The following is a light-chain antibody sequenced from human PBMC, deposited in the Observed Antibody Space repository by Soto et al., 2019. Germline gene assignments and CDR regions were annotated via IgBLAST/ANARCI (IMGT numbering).Light chain of an antibody. Sequence: EIVLTQSPATLSSSPGERATLSCRASQSIDTYLAWYQQKPGQAPRLLIYDASDRATGIPARFSGSGCGTAFTLTISGLEPEDFALYYCQQRYNWPLTFGGGTKVDIE. CDR2: DAS. J-gene: IGKJ4*01. CDR3: QQRYNWPLT. CDR1: QSIDTY. V-gene: IGKV3-11*01.